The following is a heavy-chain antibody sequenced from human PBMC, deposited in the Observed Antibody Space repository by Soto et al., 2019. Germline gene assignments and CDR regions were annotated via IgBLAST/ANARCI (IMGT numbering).Heavy chain of an antibody. J-gene: IGHJ3*02. CDR2: ISYDGSNK. Sequence: GGSLRLSCAASGFTFSSYGMHWVRQAPGKGPEWVAVISYDGSNKYYADSVKGRFTISRDNSKNTLYLQMNSLRAEDTAVYYCAKGYGAFDIWGQGTMVTVSS. D-gene: IGHD1-1*01. CDR3: AKGYGAFDI. V-gene: IGHV3-30*18. CDR1: GFTFSSYG.